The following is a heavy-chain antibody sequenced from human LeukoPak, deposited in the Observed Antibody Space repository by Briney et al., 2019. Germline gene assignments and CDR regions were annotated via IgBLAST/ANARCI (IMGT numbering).Heavy chain of an antibody. V-gene: IGHV4-39*01. CDR1: GGSISSSSYY. J-gene: IGHJ4*02. D-gene: IGHD1-7*01. Sequence: SETLSLTCTVSGGSISSSSYYWGWIRQPPGKGLEWIGSIYYSGSTYYNPSLKSRVTISVDTSKNQISLKLSSVTAADTPVYYFARGYGDWNYLGRFDYWGQGTLVTVSS. CDR3: ARGYGDWNYLGRFDY. CDR2: IYYSGST.